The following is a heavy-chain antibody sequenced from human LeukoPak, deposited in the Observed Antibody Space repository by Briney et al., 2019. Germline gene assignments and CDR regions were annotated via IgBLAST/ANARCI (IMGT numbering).Heavy chain of an antibody. V-gene: IGHV4-39*07. J-gene: IGHJ4*02. CDR3: ARGTTSSLTGFDY. CDR1: GGSISSSSYY. Sequence: SETLSLTCTVSGGSISSSSYYWGWIRQPPGKGLEWIGSIYYSGSTYYNPSLKSRVTISVDTSKNQFSLKLSSVTAADTAVYYCARGTTSSLTGFDYWGQGTLVTVSS. D-gene: IGHD2-2*01. CDR2: IYYSGST.